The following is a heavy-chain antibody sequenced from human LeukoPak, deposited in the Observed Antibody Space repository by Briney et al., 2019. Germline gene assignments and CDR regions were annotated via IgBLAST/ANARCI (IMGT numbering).Heavy chain of an antibody. D-gene: IGHD6-19*01. Sequence: SVKVSCKASGGTFSSYAISWVRQAPGQGLEWMGGIIPIFGTANYAQKFQGRVTITADESTSTAYMELSSLRSEDTAVYYCARAFSPGYSSGWYAAAYWGQGTLVTVSS. CDR1: GGTFSSYA. CDR3: ARAFSPGYSSGWYAAAY. V-gene: IGHV1-69*01. CDR2: IIPIFGTA. J-gene: IGHJ4*02.